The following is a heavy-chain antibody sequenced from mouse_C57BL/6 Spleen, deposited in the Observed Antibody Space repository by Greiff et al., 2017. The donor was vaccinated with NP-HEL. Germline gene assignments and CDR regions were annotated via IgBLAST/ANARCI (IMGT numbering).Heavy chain of an antibody. CDR2: ISSGSSTI. J-gene: IGHJ3*01. CDR1: GFTFSDYG. CDR3: ARRDGYSLSWFAY. D-gene: IGHD2-12*01. Sequence: EVHLVESGGGLVKPGGSLKLSCAASGFTFSDYGMHWVRQAPEKGLEWVAYISSGSSTIYYADTVKGRFTISRDNAKTTLFLQMTSLRSEDTAIYYCARRDGYSLSWFAYWGQGTLVTVSA. V-gene: IGHV5-17*01.